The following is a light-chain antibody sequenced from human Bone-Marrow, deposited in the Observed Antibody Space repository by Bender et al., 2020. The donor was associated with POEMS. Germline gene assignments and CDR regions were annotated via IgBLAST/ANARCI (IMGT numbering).Light chain of an antibody. CDR2: TNN. CDR1: RSNIGSNH. CDR3: VAWDASLNGWV. J-gene: IGLJ3*02. V-gene: IGLV1-47*02. Sequence: QSVLTQPPSVSGTPGQRVTISCSGSRSNIGSNHLCWYQQVPGTAPKLLIYTNNERPSGVPDRFSGSKSGTSASLAITGLQSDDEAIYFCVAWDASLNGWVFGGGTKLTVL.